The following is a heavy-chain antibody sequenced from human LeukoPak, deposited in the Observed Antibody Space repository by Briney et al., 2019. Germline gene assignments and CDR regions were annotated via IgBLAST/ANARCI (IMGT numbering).Heavy chain of an antibody. D-gene: IGHD5-12*01. Sequence: SVKVSCKASGGTFSSYAISWVRQAPGQGLEWMGRIIPIFGTANYAQKFQGRVTITTDESTSTAYMELSSLRSEDTAVYYCARDDSLSGYDLYYFDCWGQGTLVTVSS. CDR3: ARDDSLSGYDLYYFDC. J-gene: IGHJ4*02. CDR1: GGTFSSYA. V-gene: IGHV1-69*05. CDR2: IIPIFGTA.